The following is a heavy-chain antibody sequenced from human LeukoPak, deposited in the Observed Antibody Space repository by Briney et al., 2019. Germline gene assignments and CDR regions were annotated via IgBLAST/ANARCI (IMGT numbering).Heavy chain of an antibody. V-gene: IGHV4-59*01. CDR3: ARAYNYGSGSYSAFPY. CDR2: IYYSGST. J-gene: IGHJ4*02. Sequence: SETLSLTCAVYGGSFSGYFWSWIRQPPGKGLEWIGYIYYSGSTNYNYNPSLKSRVTLSVDTSKNHFSLKLSSVTAADTAVYYCARAYNYGSGSYSAFPYWGQGTLVTVSS. CDR1: GGSFSGYF. D-gene: IGHD3-10*01.